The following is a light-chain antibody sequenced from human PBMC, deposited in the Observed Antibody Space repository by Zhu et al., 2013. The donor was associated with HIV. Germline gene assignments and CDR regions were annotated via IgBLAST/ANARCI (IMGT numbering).Light chain of an antibody. V-gene: IGKV3-20*01. J-gene: IGKJ1*01. CDR1: QSVSSIY. CDR3: QQYGSSPKT. Sequence: ETVLTQSPGTLSLSPGERATLSCRASQSVSSIYLAWYQQKPGQAPRLLIYGTSSRATGIPDRFSGSGSGTDFTLTISRLEPDDSAVYYCQQYGSSPKTFGQGTTVEIK. CDR2: GTS.